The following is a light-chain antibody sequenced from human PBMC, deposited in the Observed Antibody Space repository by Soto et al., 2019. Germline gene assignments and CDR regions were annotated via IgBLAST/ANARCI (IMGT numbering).Light chain of an antibody. V-gene: IGLV1-40*01. J-gene: IGLJ2*01. CDR1: SSNIGAGYD. Sequence: QAVVTQPPSVSGAPGQRVTLSCTGSSSNIGAGYDVHWYQQVPGTAPKLLIYGNSNRPSGVPDRFSGSKSGTSASLAITGLQAEDEADYYCQSYDSSLSGVVFGGGTKLTVL. CDR2: GNS. CDR3: QSYDSSLSGVV.